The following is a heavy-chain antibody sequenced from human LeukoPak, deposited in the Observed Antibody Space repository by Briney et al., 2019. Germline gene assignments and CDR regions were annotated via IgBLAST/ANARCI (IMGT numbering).Heavy chain of an antibody. Sequence: SETLSLTCSVSGGSISSYYWSWIRQPPGKGLEWIGYIYYSGSTNYNPSLKSRVTISVDTSKNQFSLKLSSVTAADTAVYYCARVRSLDSSGYWYFDLWGRGTLVTVSS. V-gene: IGHV4-59*01. D-gene: IGHD3-22*01. CDR1: GGSISSYY. CDR3: ARVRSLDSSGYWYFDL. J-gene: IGHJ2*01. CDR2: IYYSGST.